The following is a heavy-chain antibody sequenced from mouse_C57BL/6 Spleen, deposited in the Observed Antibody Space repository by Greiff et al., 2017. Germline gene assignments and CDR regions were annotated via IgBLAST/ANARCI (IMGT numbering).Heavy chain of an antibody. J-gene: IGHJ3*01. D-gene: IGHD3-2*02. Sequence: VKLVESGPELVKPGASVKISCKASGYAFSSSWMNWVKQRPGKGLEWIGRIYPGDGDTNYNGKFKGKATLTADKSSSTAYMQLSSLTSEDSAVYFCARLDSSGYVWFAYWGQGTLVTVSA. CDR1: GYAFSSSW. CDR3: ARLDSSGYVWFAY. V-gene: IGHV1-82*01. CDR2: IYPGDGDT.